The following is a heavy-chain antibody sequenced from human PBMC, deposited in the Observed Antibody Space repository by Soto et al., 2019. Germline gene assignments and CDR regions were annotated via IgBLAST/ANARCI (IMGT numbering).Heavy chain of an antibody. D-gene: IGHD3-16*01. Sequence: SVKVSCKASGGTFSSYAISWVRQAPGQGLEWMGGIIPIFGTANYAQKFQGRVTITADESTSTAYMELSSLRSEDTAVYYCARDGASRKYGMDVWGQGTTVTVSS. CDR2: IIPIFGTA. CDR1: GGTFSSYA. CDR3: ARDGASRKYGMDV. J-gene: IGHJ6*02. V-gene: IGHV1-69*13.